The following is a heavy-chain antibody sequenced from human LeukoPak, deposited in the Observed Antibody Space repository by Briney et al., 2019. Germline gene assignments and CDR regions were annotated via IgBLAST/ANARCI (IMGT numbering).Heavy chain of an antibody. Sequence: GGSLRLSCAASGFTFSSYEMNWVRQAPGKGLEWVSYISSSGSTIYYADSVKGRFTISRDNAKNSLYLQMNSLRAEDTAVYYCARGGCGGDCFGSAAFDIWGQGTMVTVSS. D-gene: IGHD2-21*02. J-gene: IGHJ3*02. CDR3: ARGGCGGDCFGSAAFDI. CDR2: ISSSGSTI. V-gene: IGHV3-48*03. CDR1: GFTFSSYE.